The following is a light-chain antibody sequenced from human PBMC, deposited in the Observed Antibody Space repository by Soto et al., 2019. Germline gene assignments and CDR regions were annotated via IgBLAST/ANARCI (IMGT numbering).Light chain of an antibody. CDR2: VAY. J-gene: IGKJ4*01. Sequence: EIVRTQSPATLSVSPGERATLSCRASQSVSSNLAWYQQKPGQTPKLLIYVAYTRATGIPAMFSGSGSGTEFTLTISSLQSEDFAVYYCQQYNVWPLTFGGGTKVEFK. CDR3: QQYNVWPLT. CDR1: QSVSSN. V-gene: IGKV3-15*01.